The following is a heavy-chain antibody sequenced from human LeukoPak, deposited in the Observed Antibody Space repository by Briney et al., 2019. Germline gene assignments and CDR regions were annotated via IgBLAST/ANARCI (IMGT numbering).Heavy chain of an antibody. CDR2: IYYSGST. V-gene: IGHV4-30-4*08. D-gene: IGHD1-26*01. CDR1: GDSISSADYY. CDR3: ARVKYSGSYYGVDY. Sequence: SETLPLTCTVSGDSISSADYYWSWIRQPPGRGLEWTGYIYYSGSTYYNPSLKSRVIISADTSKNQFSLKLSSVTAADTAVYYCARVKYSGSYYGVDYWGQGTLVTVSS. J-gene: IGHJ4*02.